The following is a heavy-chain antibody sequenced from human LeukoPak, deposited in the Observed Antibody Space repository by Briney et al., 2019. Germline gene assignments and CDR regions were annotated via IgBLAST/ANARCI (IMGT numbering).Heavy chain of an antibody. Sequence: GGSLRLSCAASGFTCSSYDMHWVRHATGKGLEGVSAIGTAGDPYYAGSVKGRFTISRENAKNSLYLQMNSLRAGDTAVYYCARAVPDILTGSGAFDIWGQGTMVTVSS. D-gene: IGHD3-9*01. V-gene: IGHV3-13*05. J-gene: IGHJ3*02. CDR2: IGTAGDP. CDR3: ARAVPDILTGSGAFDI. CDR1: GFTCSSYD.